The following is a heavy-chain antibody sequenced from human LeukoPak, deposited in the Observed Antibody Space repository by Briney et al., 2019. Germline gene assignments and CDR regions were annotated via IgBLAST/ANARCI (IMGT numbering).Heavy chain of an antibody. V-gene: IGHV4-59*06. CDR2: IYYSGST. J-gene: IGHJ2*01. CDR3: ARDPGYYDSSGYYPRYFDL. Sequence: SETLSLTCTVSGGSISSYYWSWIRQHPGKGLEWIGYIYYSGSTYYNPSLKSRVTISVDTSKNQFSLKLSSVTAADTAVYYCARDPGYYDSSGYYPRYFDLWGRGTLVTVSS. D-gene: IGHD3-22*01. CDR1: GGSISSYY.